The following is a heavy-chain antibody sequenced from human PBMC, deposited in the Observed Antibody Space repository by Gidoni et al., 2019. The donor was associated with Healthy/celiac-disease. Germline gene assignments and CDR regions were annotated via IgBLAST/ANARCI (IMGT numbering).Heavy chain of an antibody. V-gene: IGHV4-34*01. Sequence: QVQLQQWGAGLLKPSETLSLTCAVYGGSFSGYYWSWIRQPPGKGLEWIGEINHSGSTNYNPSLKSRVTISVEPAKNQFSLKLSSVTAADTAVYYCARAAYVTMVRGPRHWFDPWGQGTLVTVSS. CDR1: GGSFSGYY. CDR2: INHSGST. CDR3: ARAAYVTMVRGPRHWFDP. D-gene: IGHD3-10*01. J-gene: IGHJ5*02.